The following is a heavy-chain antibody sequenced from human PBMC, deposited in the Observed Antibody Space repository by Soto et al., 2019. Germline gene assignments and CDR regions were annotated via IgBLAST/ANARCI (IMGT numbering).Heavy chain of an antibody. CDR2: IYYSGST. J-gene: IGHJ6*02. D-gene: IGHD2-21*02. CDR3: AKDQSDSAGIDD. V-gene: IGHV4-59*01. Sequence: SETLSLTCTVSGGSISSFYWSWIRQPPGKGLEWIGYIYYSGSTNYNPSLKSRVTISVDTSRNQFSLRLSSLTAADTAVYYCAKDQSDSAGIDDWGQGTRVTVSS. CDR1: GGSISSFY.